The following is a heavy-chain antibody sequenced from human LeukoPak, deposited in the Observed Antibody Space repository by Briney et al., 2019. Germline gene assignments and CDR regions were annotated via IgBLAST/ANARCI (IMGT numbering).Heavy chain of an antibody. Sequence: ASVKVSCKASGYTFTSFYMHWVRQAPGQGLEWMGIINPSGGSTSYAQKFQGRVTMTRDTSTSTVYMELSSLRSEDTAVYYCARDSGSFLYFDYWGQGTLVTVSS. J-gene: IGHJ4*02. V-gene: IGHV1-46*01. CDR3: ARDSGSFLYFDY. CDR2: INPSGGST. D-gene: IGHD1-26*01. CDR1: GYTFTSFY.